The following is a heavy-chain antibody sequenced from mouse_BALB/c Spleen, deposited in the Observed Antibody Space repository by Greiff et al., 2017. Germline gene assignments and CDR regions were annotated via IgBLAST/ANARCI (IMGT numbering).Heavy chain of an antibody. CDR1: GFNIKDYY. J-gene: IGHJ2*01. Sequence: DVQLQESGAELVRSGASVKLSCTASGFNIKDYYMHWVKQRPEQGLEWIGWIDPENGDTEYAPKFQGKATMTADTSSNTAYLQLSSLTSEDTAVYYCNAEGHYGSSFHWGQGTTLTVSS. CDR2: IDPENGDT. D-gene: IGHD1-1*01. CDR3: NAEGHYGSSFH. V-gene: IGHV14-4*02.